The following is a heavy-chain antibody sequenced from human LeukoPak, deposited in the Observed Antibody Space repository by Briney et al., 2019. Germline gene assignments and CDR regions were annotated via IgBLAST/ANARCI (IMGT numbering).Heavy chain of an antibody. V-gene: IGHV1-2*02. CDR1: GYTFTGYY. CDR2: INPNSGGT. D-gene: IGHD5-24*01. J-gene: IGHJ4*02. CDR3: ARDTMRDDHHFDY. Sequence: GASVKVSCKASGYTFTGYYMHWVRQAPGQGLEWMGWINPNSGGTNYAQKFQGRVTMTRDTSISTAYMELSRLRSDDTAVYYCARDTMRDDHHFDYWGQGTLVTVSS.